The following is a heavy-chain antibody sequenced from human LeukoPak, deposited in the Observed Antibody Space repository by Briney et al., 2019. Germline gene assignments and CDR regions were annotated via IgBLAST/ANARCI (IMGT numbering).Heavy chain of an antibody. CDR1: GFTVSSNY. D-gene: IGHD2-2*01. V-gene: IGHV3-66*02. Sequence: GGSLRLSCAASGFTVSSNYMSWVRQAPGKGLEWVSVIYSGGSTYYAHSVKGRFTISRDNSKNTLYLQMNSLRAEDTAVYYCARAFDVPAAYDYWGQGTLVTVSS. J-gene: IGHJ4*02. CDR2: IYSGGST. CDR3: ARAFDVPAAYDY.